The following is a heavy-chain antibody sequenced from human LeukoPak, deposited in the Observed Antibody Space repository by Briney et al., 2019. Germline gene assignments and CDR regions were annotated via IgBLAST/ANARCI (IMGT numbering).Heavy chain of an antibody. V-gene: IGHV3-53*01. D-gene: IGHD3-16*02. CDR2: IYSGGST. Sequence: PGGSLRLSCAASGFTVSSNYMTWVRQAPGKGLEWVSVIYSGGSTYYADSVKGRFTISRDNSKNTLYLQMNSLRAEDTAIYHCARVRPYDYVWGSYRPNDYWGQGTLVTVSS. CDR1: GFTVSSNY. J-gene: IGHJ4*02. CDR3: ARVRPYDYVWGSYRPNDY.